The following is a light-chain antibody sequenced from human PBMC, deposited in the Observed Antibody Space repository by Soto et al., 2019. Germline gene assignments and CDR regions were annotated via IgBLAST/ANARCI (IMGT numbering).Light chain of an antibody. Sequence: QSVLTQPASVSGSAGQSIAISCTGSSSDVGNYNYVSWYQQHPGKVPKLIIYEVTSRPSGVFIRFSGSKSGNTASLTISGLQPEDEADYYCSSYTTSSTRVFGTGSKVPVL. V-gene: IGLV2-14*01. CDR3: SSYTTSSTRV. CDR1: SSDVGNYNY. J-gene: IGLJ1*01. CDR2: EVT.